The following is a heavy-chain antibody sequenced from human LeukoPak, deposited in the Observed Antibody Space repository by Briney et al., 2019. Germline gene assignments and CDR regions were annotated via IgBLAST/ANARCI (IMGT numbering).Heavy chain of an antibody. CDR2: VSGSGGST. CDR1: GFTFSSYA. J-gene: IGHJ6*02. Sequence: GGSLRLSCAASGFTFSSYAMTWVRQAPGKGLEWVSVVSGSGGSTYYADSVRGRFTISRDNSKNTLFLQMNSLRAEDTAVYYCAKNYDILTGYWYYGMNVWGQGATVTVSS. CDR3: AKNYDILTGYWYYGMNV. V-gene: IGHV3-23*01. D-gene: IGHD3-9*01.